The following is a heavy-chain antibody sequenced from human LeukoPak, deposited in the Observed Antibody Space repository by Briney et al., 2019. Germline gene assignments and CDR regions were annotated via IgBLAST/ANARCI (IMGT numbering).Heavy chain of an antibody. CDR2: ISSSGSTI. Sequence: GGSLRLSCAASGFTFSSYEMNWVRQAPGKGLEWVSYISSSGSTIYYADSVKGRFTISRDNTKNSLYLQMNSLRAEDTAVYYCAKGNTMIVVEQIDYWGQGTLVTVSS. J-gene: IGHJ4*02. D-gene: IGHD3-22*01. V-gene: IGHV3-48*03. CDR1: GFTFSSYE. CDR3: AKGNTMIVVEQIDY.